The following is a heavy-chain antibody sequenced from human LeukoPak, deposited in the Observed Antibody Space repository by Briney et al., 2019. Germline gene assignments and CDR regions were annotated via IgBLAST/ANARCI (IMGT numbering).Heavy chain of an antibody. CDR1: GYTFTGYF. CDR2: INPNSGGT. J-gene: IGHJ4*02. Sequence: GASVKVSCKASGYTFTGYFIHGVRQGPGQGLEWMGWINPNSGGTTYALKFQGRVTMNSDTAISTAYMELRSLKYEDAAVYYCARGGPVAGSEDYFDYWGQGTLVSVSS. D-gene: IGHD6-19*01. CDR3: ARGGPVAGSEDYFDY. V-gene: IGHV1-2*02.